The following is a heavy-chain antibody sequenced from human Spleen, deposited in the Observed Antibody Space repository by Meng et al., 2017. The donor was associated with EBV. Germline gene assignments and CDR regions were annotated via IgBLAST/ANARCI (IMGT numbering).Heavy chain of an antibody. CDR2: INHSGST. J-gene: IGHJ4*02. D-gene: IGHD3-22*01. Sequence: QGALLRWGAGLLKPSETLSFSCGVYGGSLSGYYWSWIRQPPGKGLEWIGEINHSGSTNYNPSLKSRVTILVDTSKNQFSLKLSSVTAADTAVYYCARFHYYDSSAYYWGQGTLVTVSS. CDR3: ARFHYYDSSAYY. V-gene: IGHV4-34*01. CDR1: GGSLSGYY.